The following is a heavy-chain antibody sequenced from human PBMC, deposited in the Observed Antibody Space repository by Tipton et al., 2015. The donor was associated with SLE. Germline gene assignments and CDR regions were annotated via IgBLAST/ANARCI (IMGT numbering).Heavy chain of an antibody. D-gene: IGHD5-12*01. Sequence: TLSLTCTVSDGSISSSNYYWGWIRQPPGKGLEWIGSIFYTRSTYYNPSLKSRVSFSIDTSKNQFSLKLNSVTAADTAVYYCARRHYSGPFDNWGQGTLVTVST. CDR1: DGSISSSNYY. CDR3: ARRHYSGPFDN. J-gene: IGHJ4*02. V-gene: IGHV4-39*07. CDR2: IFYTRST.